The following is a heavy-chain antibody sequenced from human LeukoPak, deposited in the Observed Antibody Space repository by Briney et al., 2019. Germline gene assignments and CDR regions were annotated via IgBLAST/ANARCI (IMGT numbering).Heavy chain of an antibody. CDR1: GGSISRSSYY. Sequence: PSETLSLTCSVSGGSISRSSYYWGWTRQPPGKGLEWIGSIYYSGSTYYNPSLKSRVTVSVDTSKNQFSLKLSSVTAADTAVYYCARSYNWFDPWGQGTLVTVSS. CDR2: IYYSGST. V-gene: IGHV4-39*07. J-gene: IGHJ5*02. CDR3: ARSYNWFDP.